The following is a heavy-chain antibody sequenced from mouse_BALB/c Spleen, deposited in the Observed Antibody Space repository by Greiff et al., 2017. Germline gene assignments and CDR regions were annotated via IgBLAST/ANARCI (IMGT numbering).Heavy chain of an antibody. D-gene: IGHD2-2*01. CDR1: GYTFSSYW. V-gene: IGHV1-9*01. Sequence: QVQLQQSGAELMKPGASVKISCKATGYTFSSYWIEWVKQRPGHGLEWIGEILPGSGSTNYNEKFKGKATFTADTSSNTAYMQLSSLTSEDSAVYYCARERGNGYDGGLAYWGQGTLVTVSA. CDR2: ILPGSGST. CDR3: ARERGNGYDGGLAY. J-gene: IGHJ3*01.